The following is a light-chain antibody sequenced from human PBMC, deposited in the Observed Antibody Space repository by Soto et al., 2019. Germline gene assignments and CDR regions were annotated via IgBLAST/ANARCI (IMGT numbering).Light chain of an antibody. Sequence: EIVLTQSPGTLSLSPGERATLSCRASQSITNNYLAWYQQKPGRAHRLLIYGASSRATGIPDRFSGSGSGTDFTLTISRLEPEDFAVYVCQQYGSSPITFGQGTRWRL. J-gene: IGKJ5*01. V-gene: IGKV3-20*01. CDR2: GAS. CDR3: QQYGSSPIT. CDR1: QSITNNY.